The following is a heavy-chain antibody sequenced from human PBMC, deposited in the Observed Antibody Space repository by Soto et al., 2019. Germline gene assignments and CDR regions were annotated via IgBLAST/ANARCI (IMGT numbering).Heavy chain of an antibody. CDR2: IKQDGNEK. D-gene: IGHD6-19*01. V-gene: IGHV3-7*01. Sequence: EVQLVESGGGLVQPGGSLRLSCAVSGFTCSAYWMSWVRQAPGKGLEWVANIKQDGNEKYYVDSVKVRFTISRDNAKNSLYLQMHSLRAEDTAVYYCARGLGRSGWYSPWDAFDILGQGTMVTVSS. J-gene: IGHJ3*02. CDR3: ARGLGRSGWYSPWDAFDI. CDR1: GFTCSAYW.